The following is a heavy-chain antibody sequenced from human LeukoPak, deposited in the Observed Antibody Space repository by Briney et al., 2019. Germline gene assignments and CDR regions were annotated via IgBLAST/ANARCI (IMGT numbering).Heavy chain of an antibody. V-gene: IGHV4-59*11. Sequence: SETLSLTCTVSGGSISSHYWSWIRQPPGKGLEWIGYIYYSGSTNYNPSLKSRVTISVDTSKNQFSLKLSSVTAADTAVYYCARVPRVATTARYAFEIWGQGTMVTVSS. CDR3: ARVPRVATTARYAFEI. CDR2: IYYSGST. J-gene: IGHJ3*02. CDR1: GGSISSHY. D-gene: IGHD4-17*01.